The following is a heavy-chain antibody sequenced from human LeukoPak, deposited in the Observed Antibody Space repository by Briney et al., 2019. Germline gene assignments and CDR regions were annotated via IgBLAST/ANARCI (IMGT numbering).Heavy chain of an antibody. CDR3: ARDKGTERLLPRGDWYFDL. CDR1: GFTFSSYS. CDR2: ISSSTYI. Sequence: NAGGSLRLSCAASGFTFSSYSMNWVRQAPGKGLEWVSSISSSTYIYYADSVKGRFTISRDNAKNSLYLQMNSLRAEDAAVYYCARDKGTERLLPRGDWYFDLWGRGTLVTVSS. D-gene: IGHD3-3*01. J-gene: IGHJ2*01. V-gene: IGHV3-21*01.